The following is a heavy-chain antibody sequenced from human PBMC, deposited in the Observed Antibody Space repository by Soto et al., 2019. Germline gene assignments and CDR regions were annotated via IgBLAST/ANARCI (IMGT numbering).Heavy chain of an antibody. CDR1: GFTFSSYA. Sequence: PGGSLRLSCAASGFTFSSYAMSWVRQAPGKGLEWVSAISGSGGSTYYADSVKGRFTISRDNSKNTLYLQMNSLRAEDTAVYYCAKDSESALILRFLEWLFDYWGQGTLVTVSS. CDR2: ISGSGGST. D-gene: IGHD3-3*01. CDR3: AKDSESALILRFLEWLFDY. V-gene: IGHV3-23*01. J-gene: IGHJ4*02.